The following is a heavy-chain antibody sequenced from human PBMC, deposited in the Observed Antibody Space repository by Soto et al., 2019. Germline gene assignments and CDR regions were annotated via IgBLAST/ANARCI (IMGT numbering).Heavy chain of an antibody. J-gene: IGHJ3*02. Sequence: SETLSLTCTVSGGSISSSSYYWGWIRQPPGKGLEWIGSIYYSGYTYYNPSLKSRVTISVDTSKNQFSLKLSSVTAADTAVYYCARDSITMVRGVIIRGEAFDIWGQGTMVTVSS. CDR1: GGSISSSSYY. V-gene: IGHV4-39*07. CDR2: IYYSGYT. D-gene: IGHD3-10*01. CDR3: ARDSITMVRGVIIRGEAFDI.